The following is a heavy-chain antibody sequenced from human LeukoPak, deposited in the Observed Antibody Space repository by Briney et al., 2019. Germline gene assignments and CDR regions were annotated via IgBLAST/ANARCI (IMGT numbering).Heavy chain of an antibody. Sequence: GGSLRLSCAASGFTFSTYGMSWVRQAPGKGLEWVSAITGSGGSTYYADSVKGRFTISRDNSKNTLYLQMNSLRAEDTAVYYCAKVTTSSGSYYSYFDYWGQGTLVTVSS. CDR3: AKVTTSSGSYYSYFDY. J-gene: IGHJ4*02. CDR2: ITGSGGST. V-gene: IGHV3-23*01. D-gene: IGHD3-10*01. CDR1: GFTFSTYG.